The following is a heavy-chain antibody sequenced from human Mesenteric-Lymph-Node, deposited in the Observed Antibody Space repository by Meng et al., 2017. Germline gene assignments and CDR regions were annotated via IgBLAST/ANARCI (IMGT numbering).Heavy chain of an antibody. CDR1: GFTFGDYA. Sequence: GESLKISCTASGFTFGDYAMSWVRQAPGKGLVWVSRINSDGSSTSYADSVKGRFTISRDNAKNTLYLQMNSLRAEDTAVYYCAREGDGSGSYYPDAFDIWGQGTMVTVSS. D-gene: IGHD3-10*01. V-gene: IGHV3-74*01. CDR3: AREGDGSGSYYPDAFDI. J-gene: IGHJ3*02. CDR2: INSDGSST.